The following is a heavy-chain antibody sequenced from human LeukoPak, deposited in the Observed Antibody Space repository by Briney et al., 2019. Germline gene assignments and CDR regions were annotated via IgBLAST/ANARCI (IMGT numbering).Heavy chain of an antibody. Sequence: PSETLSLTCTVSGGSISSSSYYWGWIRQPPGKGLEWIGSIYYSGSTYYNPSLKSRVTISVDTSKNQFSLKLSSVTAADTAVYYCAKSQPPSWWNLGYWGQGTLVTVSS. J-gene: IGHJ4*02. D-gene: IGHD2-8*02. CDR3: AKSQPPSWWNLGY. CDR1: GGSISSSSYY. CDR2: IYYSGST. V-gene: IGHV4-39*01.